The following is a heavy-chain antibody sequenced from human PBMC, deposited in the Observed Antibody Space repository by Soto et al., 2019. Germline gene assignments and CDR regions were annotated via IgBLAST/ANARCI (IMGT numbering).Heavy chain of an antibody. CDR3: ARSYYDFWSGYQYYYYGMDV. V-gene: IGHV1-69*13. D-gene: IGHD3-3*01. Sequence: ASVKVSCKASGGTFSSYAISWVRQAPGQGLEWMGGIIPIFGTANYAQKFQGRVTITADESTSTAYMELSSLRSEDTAVYYCARSYYDFWSGYQYYYYGMDVWGQGNTVTVSS. J-gene: IGHJ6*02. CDR2: IIPIFGTA. CDR1: GGTFSSYA.